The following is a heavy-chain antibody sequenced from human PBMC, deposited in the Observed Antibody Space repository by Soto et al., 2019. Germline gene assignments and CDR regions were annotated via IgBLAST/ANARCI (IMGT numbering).Heavy chain of an antibody. V-gene: IGHV3-48*03. CDR1: GLSFSRFE. D-gene: IGHD1-26*01. CDR3: AKDLGSYLSPAFDY. J-gene: IGHJ4*02. Sequence: GGSLRLSCAASGLSFSRFEMNWVRQAPGNGLEWVSYISSSSDIMYYADSVKGRFAISRDNAKNSLFLQMNSLRPEDTAVYYCAKDLGSYLSPAFDYWGLGTLVTVSS. CDR2: ISSSSDIM.